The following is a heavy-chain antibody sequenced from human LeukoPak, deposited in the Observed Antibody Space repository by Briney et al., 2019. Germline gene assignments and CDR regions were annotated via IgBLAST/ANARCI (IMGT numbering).Heavy chain of an antibody. CDR2: IYYSGST. V-gene: IGHV4-59*06. CDR1: GGSISSYY. CDR3: AGLWFGELLSDDY. Sequence: PSETLSLTCTVSGGSISSYYWSWIRQPPGKGLEWIGYIYYSGSTYYNPSLKSRVTISVDTSKNQFSLKLSSVTAADTAVYYCAGLWFGELLSDDYWGQGTLVTVSS. D-gene: IGHD3-10*01. J-gene: IGHJ4*02.